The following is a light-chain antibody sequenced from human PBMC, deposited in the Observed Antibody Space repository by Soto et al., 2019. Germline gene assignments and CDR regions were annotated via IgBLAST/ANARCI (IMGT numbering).Light chain of an antibody. V-gene: IGLV2-14*01. J-gene: IGLJ2*01. CDR2: EIY. Sequence: QSALTQPASVSGSLGQSITLSCTGTSTDVGGYIYVSWYQQYPGKAPKLIIFEIYNRPSGVSDRFSGSRSGNTASLTISSLQNEDEADYYCSSYSSSSKILFGGGTKLTVL. CDR3: SSYSSSSKIL. CDR1: STDVGGYIY.